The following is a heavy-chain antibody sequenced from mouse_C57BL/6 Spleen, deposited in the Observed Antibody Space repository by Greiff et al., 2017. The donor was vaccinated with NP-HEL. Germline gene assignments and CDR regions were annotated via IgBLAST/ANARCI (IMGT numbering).Heavy chain of an antibody. D-gene: IGHD1-1*01. CDR2: IRSKSNNYAT. Sequence: EVQRVESGGGLVQPKGSLKLSCAASGFSFNTYAMNWVRQAPGKGLEWVARIRSKSNNYATYYADSVKDRFTISRDDSESMLYLQMNNLKTEDTAMYYCVSDYYGSRGYFDYWGQGTTLTVSS. CDR1: GFSFNTYA. CDR3: VSDYYGSRGYFDY. V-gene: IGHV10-1*01. J-gene: IGHJ2*01.